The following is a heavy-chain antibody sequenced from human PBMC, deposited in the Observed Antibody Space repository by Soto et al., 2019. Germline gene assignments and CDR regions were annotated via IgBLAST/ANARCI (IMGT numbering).Heavy chain of an antibody. J-gene: IGHJ6*03. Sequence: GSGPTLVNPTQTLTLTCTFSGFSLSTSGMCVSWIRQPPGKALEWLARIDWDDDKYYSTSLKTRLTISKDTSKNQVVLTMTNMDPVDTATYYCARESRILWFGELSSPLRYYYYMDVWGKGTTVTVSS. CDR3: ARESRILWFGELSSPLRYYYYMDV. CDR2: IDWDDDK. CDR1: GFSLSTSGMC. V-gene: IGHV2-70*11. D-gene: IGHD3-10*01.